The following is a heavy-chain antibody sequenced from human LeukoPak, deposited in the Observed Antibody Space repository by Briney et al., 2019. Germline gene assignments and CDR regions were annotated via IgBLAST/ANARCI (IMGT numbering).Heavy chain of an antibody. J-gene: IGHJ4*02. D-gene: IGHD2-2*01. V-gene: IGHV1-2*02. Sequence: ASVKVSCKASGHTFTGYYMHWVRQAPGQGLEWMGWINPNSGGTNYAQKFQGRVTMTRDTSINTAYMELSRLRSDDTAVYYCARVYCSSTSCSKGNYFDYWGQGTLVTVSS. CDR3: ARVYCSSTSCSKGNYFDY. CDR2: INPNSGGT. CDR1: GHTFTGYY.